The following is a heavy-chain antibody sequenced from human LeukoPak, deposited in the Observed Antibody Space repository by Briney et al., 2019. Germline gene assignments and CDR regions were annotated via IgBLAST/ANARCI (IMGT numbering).Heavy chain of an antibody. D-gene: IGHD3-22*01. V-gene: IGHV3-21*01. CDR3: ARDLGDYYDSSGYYVAP. J-gene: IGHJ5*02. CDR1: GFTFSSYS. CDR2: ISSSSSYI. Sequence: GGSLRLSCAASGFTFSSYSMNWVRQAPGKGLEWVSSISSSSSYIYYADSVKSRFTISRDNAKNSLYLQMNSLRAEDTAVYYCARDLGDYYDSSGYYVAPWGQGPLVTVSS.